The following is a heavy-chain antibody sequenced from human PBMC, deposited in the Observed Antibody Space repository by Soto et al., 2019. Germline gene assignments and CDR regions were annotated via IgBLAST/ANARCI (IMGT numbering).Heavy chain of an antibody. J-gene: IGHJ5*02. CDR3: ARDRMVRGGNWFDP. CDR2: IYYSGST. Sequence: PSETLSLTCTVSGGSISSYYWSWIRQPPGKGLEWIGYIYYSGSTNYNPSLKSRVTISVDTSKNQFSLKLSSVTAADTAVYYCARDRMVRGGNWFDPWGQGTLVTVS. V-gene: IGHV4-59*01. D-gene: IGHD3-10*01. CDR1: GGSISSYY.